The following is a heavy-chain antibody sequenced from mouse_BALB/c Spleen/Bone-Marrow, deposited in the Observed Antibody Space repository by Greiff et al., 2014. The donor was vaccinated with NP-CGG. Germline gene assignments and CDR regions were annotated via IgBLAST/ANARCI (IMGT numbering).Heavy chain of an antibody. D-gene: IGHD2-3*01. CDR1: GFTFSSFA. CDR3: ARQESIYDGYYGGFTY. Sequence: ESGGGLVKPGGSLKLSCAASGFTFSSFAMSWVRQTPEKRLEWVATISSGGGYTYYPDSVKGRFTISRDNAKNSLYLQMSSLRSEDTAMYYCARQESIYDGYYGGFTYWGQGTLVTVSA. V-gene: IGHV5-9-3*01. CDR2: ISSGGGYT. J-gene: IGHJ3*01.